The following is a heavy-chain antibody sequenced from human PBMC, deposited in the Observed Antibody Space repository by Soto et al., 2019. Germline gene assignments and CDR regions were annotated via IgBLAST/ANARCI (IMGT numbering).Heavy chain of an antibody. D-gene: IGHD6-13*01. J-gene: IGHJ4*02. CDR3: ARGGKIAAAGIDY. V-gene: IGHV6-1*01. CDR2: TYYWSRWYN. Sequence: SQTLSLTCAISGDSVSSNRATWNWIRQSPSRGLEWLGRTYYWSRWYNDYAASVKSRISINPDTSKNQLSLQLNSVTPADTAVYFCARGGKIAAAGIDYWGQGILVTVSS. CDR1: GDSVSSNRAT.